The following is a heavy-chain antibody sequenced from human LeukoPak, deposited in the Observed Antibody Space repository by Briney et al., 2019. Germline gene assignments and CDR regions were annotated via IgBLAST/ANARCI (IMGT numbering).Heavy chain of an antibody. D-gene: IGHD3-16*02. CDR3: ARGRYYDYVWGSYRYTTYFDY. CDR2: IYYSGTT. V-gene: IGHV4-39*07. Sequence: PSETLSLTCTVSGGSISSSPYYWGWIRQPPGKGLEWIGSIYYSGTTNYNPSLKSRVTISVDTSKNQFSLKLSSVTAADTAVYYCARGRYYDYVWGSYRYTTYFDYWGQGTLVTVSS. J-gene: IGHJ4*02. CDR1: GGSISSSPYY.